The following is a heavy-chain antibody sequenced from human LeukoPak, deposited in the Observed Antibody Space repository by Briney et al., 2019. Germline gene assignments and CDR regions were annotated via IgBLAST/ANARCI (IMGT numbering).Heavy chain of an antibody. V-gene: IGHV1-2*02. CDR1: GYTFTDYY. Sequence: GASVKVSCKASGYTFTDYYIHWVRQAPGQGLEWMGWINPNSGGTNYAQKVQGRVTMTRDTSISTVYMELSRLTSDDTAVYYCARGPAAKYKWVDPWGQGTLVTVSS. CDR2: INPNSGGT. J-gene: IGHJ5*02. CDR3: ARGPAAKYKWVDP. D-gene: IGHD4/OR15-4a*01.